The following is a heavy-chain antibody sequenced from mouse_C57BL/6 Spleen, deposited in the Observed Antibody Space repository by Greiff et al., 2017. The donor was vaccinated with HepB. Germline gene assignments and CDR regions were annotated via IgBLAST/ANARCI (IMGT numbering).Heavy chain of an antibody. CDR3: ARNYYGSSHYYAMDY. CDR2: ISSGSSTI. V-gene: IGHV5-17*01. Sequence: EVQVVESGGGLVKPGGSLKLSCAASGFTFSDYGMHWVRQAPEKGLEWVAYISSGSSTIYYADTVKGRFTISRDNAKNTLFLQMTSLRSEDTAMYYCARNYYGSSHYYAMDYWGQGTSVTVSS. D-gene: IGHD1-1*01. CDR1: GFTFSDYG. J-gene: IGHJ4*01.